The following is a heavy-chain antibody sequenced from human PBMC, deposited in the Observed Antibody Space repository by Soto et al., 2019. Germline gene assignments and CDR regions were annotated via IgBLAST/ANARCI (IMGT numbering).Heavy chain of an antibody. V-gene: IGHV1-18*01. J-gene: IGHJ4*02. CDR2: ISAYNGNT. D-gene: IGHD6-13*01. CDR1: GYTFTSYG. CDR3: ARGSSSSCHDY. Sequence: QVQLVQSGAEVKKPGASVKVSCKASGYTFTSYGISWVRQAPGQGLEWMGWISAYNGNTNYAQKRQGRVTMTTDTATSTADMELRRLRSEDTAVYYCARGSSSSCHDYWGQGTLVTVSS.